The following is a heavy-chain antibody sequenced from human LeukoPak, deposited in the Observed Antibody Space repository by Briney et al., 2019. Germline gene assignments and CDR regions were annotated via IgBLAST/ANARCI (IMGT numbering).Heavy chain of an antibody. Sequence: GGSLRLSCAASGFTFSSYAMSWVRQAPGKGLEWVSAISGSGGSTYYADSVRGRFTISRDNSKNTLYLQMNSLRAEDTAVYYCAKSREWLVLGSIDYWGQGTLVTVSS. CDR3: AKSREWLVLGSIDY. CDR1: GFTFSSYA. D-gene: IGHD6-19*01. J-gene: IGHJ4*02. CDR2: ISGSGGST. V-gene: IGHV3-23*01.